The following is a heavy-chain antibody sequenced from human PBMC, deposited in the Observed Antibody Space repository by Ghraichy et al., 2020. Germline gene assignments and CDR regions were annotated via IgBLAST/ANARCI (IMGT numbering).Heavy chain of an antibody. V-gene: IGHV3-15*01. CDR1: GFTFSNAW. J-gene: IGHJ6*03. Sequence: GGSLRLSCAASGFTFSNAWMSWVRQAPGKGLEWVGRIKSKTDGGTTDYAAPVKGRFTISRDDSKNTLYLQMNSLKTEDTAVYYCTTDFSPRGNAHYYMDVWGKGTTVTVSS. D-gene: IGHD1-1*01. CDR2: IKSKTDGGTT. CDR3: TTDFSPRGNAHYYMDV.